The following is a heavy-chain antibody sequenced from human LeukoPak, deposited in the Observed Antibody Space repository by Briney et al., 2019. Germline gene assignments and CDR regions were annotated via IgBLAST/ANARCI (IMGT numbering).Heavy chain of an antibody. Sequence: HSGGSLRLSCAASGFTFSNYDMSWVRQAPGKGLEWVSAISGSGGSTYYADSVKGRFTISRDNSKNTLYLQMNSLRAEDTAVYYCAKDYYGSGSWRALFDYWGQGTLVTVSS. V-gene: IGHV3-23*01. CDR3: AKDYYGSGSWRALFDY. J-gene: IGHJ4*02. D-gene: IGHD3-10*01. CDR2: ISGSGGST. CDR1: GFTFSNYD.